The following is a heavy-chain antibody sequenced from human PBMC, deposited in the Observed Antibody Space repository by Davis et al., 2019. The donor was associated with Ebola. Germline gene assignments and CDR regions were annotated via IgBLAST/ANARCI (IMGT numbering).Heavy chain of an antibody. Sequence: HSQTLSLTCAISGDSVSSGGWNWIRQSPSRGLEWLGRTYYSSKWYNDYAVSVKSRITINPDTSKNQFSLQLNSVTPEDTAVYYCARGWLRTGLDYWGQGTLVPVSS. CDR3: ARGWLRTGLDY. CDR2: TYYSSKWYN. V-gene: IGHV6-1*01. J-gene: IGHJ4*02. CDR1: GDSVSSGG. D-gene: IGHD5-12*01.